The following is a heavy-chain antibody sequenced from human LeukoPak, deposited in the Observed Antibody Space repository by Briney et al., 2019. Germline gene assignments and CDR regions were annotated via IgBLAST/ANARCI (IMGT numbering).Heavy chain of an antibody. CDR1: GFTFSSYP. CDR2: ISSSSGYI. CDR3: AREPKVLTDYCSGGSCYYNAFDI. V-gene: IGHV3-21*04. J-gene: IGHJ3*02. D-gene: IGHD2-15*01. Sequence: GGSLRLSCAASGFTFSSYPMNWVRQAPGKGLEWVSSISSSSGYIYYADSVKGRFTISRDNAKNSLYLQMNSLRAEDTAVYYCAREPKVLTDYCSGGSCYYNAFDIWGQGTMVTVSS.